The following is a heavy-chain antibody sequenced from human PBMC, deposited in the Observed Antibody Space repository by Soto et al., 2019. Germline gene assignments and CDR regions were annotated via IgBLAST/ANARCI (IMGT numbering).Heavy chain of an antibody. Sequence: SETLSLTCSVSGGSTSTYYWGWIRQPPGKGLEWIGSIYYSGSTYYNPSLKSRVTISVDTSKNQFSLKLSSVTAADTAVYYCARHHNGGDSYGVFDYWGQGTLVTVS. J-gene: IGHJ4*02. V-gene: IGHV4-39*01. D-gene: IGHD5-18*01. CDR1: GGSTSTYY. CDR2: IYYSGST. CDR3: ARHHNGGDSYGVFDY.